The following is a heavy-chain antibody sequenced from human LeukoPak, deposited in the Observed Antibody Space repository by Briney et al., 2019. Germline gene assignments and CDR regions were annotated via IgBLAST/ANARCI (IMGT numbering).Heavy chain of an antibody. CDR1: GGSISSYY. CDR3: ARSWDTAMVRD. V-gene: IGHV4-59*01. J-gene: IGHJ4*02. D-gene: IGHD5-18*01. Sequence: SETLSLTCTVSGGSISSYYWSWIRQPPGKGLEWIGYIYYSGSTNYNPSLKSRVTISVDTSKNQFSLKLSSVTAADTAVYYCARSWDTAMVRDWGQGTLVTVSS. CDR2: IYYSGST.